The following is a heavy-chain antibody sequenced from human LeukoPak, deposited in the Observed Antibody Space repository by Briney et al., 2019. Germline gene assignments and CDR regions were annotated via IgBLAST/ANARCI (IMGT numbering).Heavy chain of an antibody. CDR3: ARDKSSSTSWGLDAFDI. Sequence: SETLSLTCTVSGGSISSYYWSWIRQPPGKGLEWIGYIYYSGSTNYNPSLKSRVTISVDTSKNQFSLKLSSVTAADTAVYYCARDKSSSTSWGLDAFDIWGQGTMVTVSS. D-gene: IGHD2-2*01. CDR1: GGSISSYY. CDR2: IYYSGST. V-gene: IGHV4-59*01. J-gene: IGHJ3*02.